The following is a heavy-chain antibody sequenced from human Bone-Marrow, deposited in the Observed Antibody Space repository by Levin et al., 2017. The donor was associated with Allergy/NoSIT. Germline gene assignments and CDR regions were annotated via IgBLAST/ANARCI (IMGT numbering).Heavy chain of an antibody. CDR2: IYHSGST. CDR3: ARAYDYVWGSYRFPDAFDI. D-gene: IGHD3-16*02. J-gene: IGHJ3*02. V-gene: IGHV4-30-2*01. CDR1: GGSISSGGYS. Sequence: SETLSLTCAVSGGSISSGGYSWSWIRQPPGKGLEWIGYIYHSGSTYYNPSLKSRVTISVDRSKNQFSLKLSSVTAADTAVYYCARAYDYVWGSYRFPDAFDIWGQGTMVTVSS.